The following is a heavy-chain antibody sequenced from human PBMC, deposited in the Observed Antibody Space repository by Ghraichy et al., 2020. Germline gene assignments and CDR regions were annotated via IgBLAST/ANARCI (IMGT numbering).Heavy chain of an antibody. D-gene: IGHD3-22*01. J-gene: IGHJ6*02. Sequence: GESLNISCAASGFILSPYGMNWVRQAPGRGLEWISYITNNGQTTYYADSVKGRFTISRDNDKKSLDLQMNSLRAEDTAVYYCARSAPPQTYYDSSASPQVYGMDVWGQGTAVTVSS. V-gene: IGHV3-48*01. CDR2: ITNNGQTT. CDR1: GFILSPYG. CDR3: ARSAPPQTYYDSSASPQVYGMDV.